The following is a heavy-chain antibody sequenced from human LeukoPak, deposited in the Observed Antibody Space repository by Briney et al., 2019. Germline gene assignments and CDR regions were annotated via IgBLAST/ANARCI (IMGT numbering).Heavy chain of an antibody. D-gene: IGHD2-15*01. V-gene: IGHV1-18*04. CDR1: GYTFTSYY. J-gene: IGHJ6*02. CDR2: ISAYNGNT. Sequence: ASVKVSCKASGYTFTSYYLHWVRQAPGQGLEWMGWISAYNGNTNYAQKLQGRVTMTTDTSTSTAYMELRSLRSDDTAVYYCARTVVVVAATTYYYYGMDVWGQGTTVTVSS. CDR3: ARTVVVVAATTYYYYGMDV.